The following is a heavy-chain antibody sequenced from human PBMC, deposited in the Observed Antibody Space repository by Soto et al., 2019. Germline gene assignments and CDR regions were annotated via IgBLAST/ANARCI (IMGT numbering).Heavy chain of an antibody. D-gene: IGHD4-17*01. CDR3: SRRATVTKMPGWFDP. CDR1: GGTFSSYA. CDR2: IIPIFGTA. J-gene: IGHJ5*02. V-gene: IGHV1-69*12. Sequence: QVQLVQSGAEVKKPGSSVKVSCKASGGTFSSYAISWVRQAPGQGLEWMGGIIPIFGTANYAQKFQGRGTITADESTSTASMELRSLRSEDTAVYYCSRRATVTKMPGWFDPWGQGTLVTVSS.